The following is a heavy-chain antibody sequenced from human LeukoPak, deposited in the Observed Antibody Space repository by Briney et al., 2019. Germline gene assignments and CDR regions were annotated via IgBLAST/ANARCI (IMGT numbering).Heavy chain of an antibody. CDR2: IYYSGST. J-gene: IGHJ6*03. Sequence: SETLSLTCTVSGGSISSYYWGSIRQPPGKGLEWIGYIYYSGSTNYNPSLKSRVTISVDTSKNQFSLKLSSVTAADTAMYYCARGPRYNWNYGWYMDVWGKGTTVTVSS. V-gene: IGHV4-59*01. CDR1: GGSISSYY. CDR3: ARGPRYNWNYGWYMDV. D-gene: IGHD1-7*01.